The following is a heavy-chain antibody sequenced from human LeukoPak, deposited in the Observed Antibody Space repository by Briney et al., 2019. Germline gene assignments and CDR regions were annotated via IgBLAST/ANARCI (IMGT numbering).Heavy chain of an antibody. J-gene: IGHJ4*02. CDR3: ARDRGLGVYTPDY. CDR1: GFTFSTYW. CDR2: IKQDGSEK. V-gene: IGHV3-7*01. Sequence: GGSLRLSCAASGFTFSTYWMSWVRQAPGKGLEWVANIKQDGSEKYYVDSVKGRFTISRDNAKNSLYLQMNSLRVEDTAVYYCARDRGLGVYTPDYWGQGTLVTVSS. D-gene: IGHD3-10*01.